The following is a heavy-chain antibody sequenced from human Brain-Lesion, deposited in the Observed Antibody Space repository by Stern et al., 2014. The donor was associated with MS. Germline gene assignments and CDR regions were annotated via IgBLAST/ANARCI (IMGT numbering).Heavy chain of an antibody. J-gene: IGHJ4*02. CDR1: GFIFSDYY. D-gene: IGHD2-2*01. CDR2: ISTTATII. CDR3: AISSSRYFFDS. V-gene: IGHV3-11*01. Sequence: VQLVQSGGTLVKPGGSLRLSCAASGFIFSDYYMNWIRQAPGQGLEWVSYISTTATIIYYADSVKGRFAISRDNTKNSLFLQMSSLRVEDTAVYYCAISSSRYFFDSWGLGTLVTVSS.